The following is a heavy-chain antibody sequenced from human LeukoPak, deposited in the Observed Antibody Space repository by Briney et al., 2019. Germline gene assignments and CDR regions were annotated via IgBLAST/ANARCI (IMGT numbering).Heavy chain of an antibody. CDR2: INWNSDTK. CDR1: GFAFHNYA. J-gene: IGHJ6*02. CDR3: AKDTGGNGAYFYAMDV. Sequence: PGRSLRLSCVGSGFAFHNYAMHWVRRPPGKGLEWVSAINWNSDTKAYADSVKGRFTISRDRARNSLYLQMDSLRPEDTALYYSAKDTGGNGAYFYAMDVWGQGTSVNLSS. D-gene: IGHD4-23*01. V-gene: IGHV3-9*01.